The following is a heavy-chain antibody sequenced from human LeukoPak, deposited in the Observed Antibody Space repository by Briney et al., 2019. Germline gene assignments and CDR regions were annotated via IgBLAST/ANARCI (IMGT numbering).Heavy chain of an antibody. CDR3: ARLMTREVRGVIITNFYAFDI. V-gene: IGHV7-4-1*02. D-gene: IGHD3-10*01. Sequence: ASVKVSCKASGYTFTSYAMNWVRQAPGQGLEWMGWINTDTGNPTYAQAFTGRFVFSLDTSVSTAYLQISSLKAEDTAVYYCARLMTREVRGVIITNFYAFDIWGQGTMVTVSS. CDR2: INTDTGNP. J-gene: IGHJ3*02. CDR1: GYTFTSYA.